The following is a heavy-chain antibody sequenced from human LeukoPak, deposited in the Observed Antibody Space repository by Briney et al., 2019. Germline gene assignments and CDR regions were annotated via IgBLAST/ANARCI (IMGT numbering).Heavy chain of an antibody. Sequence: GGSLRLSCAASGFTFSSYGMHWVRQAPGKGLEWVAFIRYDGSNKYYADSVKGRFTISRDNSKNTLYLQMNSLRAEDTAVYYCARRTKADFWSGYYIFDYWGQGTLVTVSS. CDR2: IRYDGSNK. D-gene: IGHD3-3*01. CDR1: GFTFSSYG. J-gene: IGHJ4*02. CDR3: ARRTKADFWSGYYIFDY. V-gene: IGHV3-30*02.